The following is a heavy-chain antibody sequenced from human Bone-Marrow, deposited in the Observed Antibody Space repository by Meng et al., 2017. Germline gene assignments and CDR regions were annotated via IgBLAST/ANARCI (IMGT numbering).Heavy chain of an antibody. Sequence: QVQLVQSGAEVKKPGASVKFSCKTSGYTFTGYYMHWVRQAPGQGLEWMGRINPNSGGTNYAQKFQGRVTMTRDTSISTAYMELSRLRSDDTAVYYCARVPTIQGGFDPWGQGTLVTVSS. CDR2: INPNSGGT. CDR3: ARVPTIQGGFDP. D-gene: IGHD2-15*01. CDR1: GYTFTGYY. V-gene: IGHV1-2*06. J-gene: IGHJ5*02.